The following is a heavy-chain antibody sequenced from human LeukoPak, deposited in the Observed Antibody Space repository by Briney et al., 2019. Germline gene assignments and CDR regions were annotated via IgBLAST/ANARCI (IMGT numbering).Heavy chain of an antibody. V-gene: IGHV3-48*03. CDR3: AKLGITMIGGV. J-gene: IGHJ6*04. CDR2: ISSSGSTI. D-gene: IGHD3-10*02. Sequence: GGSLRLSCAASGFTFSSYAMHWVRQAPGKGLEWVSYISSSGSTIYYADSVKGRFTISRDNAKNSLYLQMNSLRAEDTAVYYCAKLGITMIGGVWGKGTTVTISS. CDR1: GFTFSSYA.